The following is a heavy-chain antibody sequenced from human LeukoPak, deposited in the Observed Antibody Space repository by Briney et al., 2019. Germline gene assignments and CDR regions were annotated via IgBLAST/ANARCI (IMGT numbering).Heavy chain of an antibody. V-gene: IGHV3-9*01. CDR1: GFTFDDYA. J-gene: IGHJ4*02. D-gene: IGHD3-9*01. CDR2: ISWNSGSI. Sequence: GGSLRLSCAASGFTFDDYAMHWVRQAPGEGLEWVSGISWNSGSIGYADSVKGRFTISRDNSKNTLYLQMNNLRAEDTAIYYCAKAANYDILTGYYLDYWGQGTLVTVSS. CDR3: AKAANYDILTGYYLDY.